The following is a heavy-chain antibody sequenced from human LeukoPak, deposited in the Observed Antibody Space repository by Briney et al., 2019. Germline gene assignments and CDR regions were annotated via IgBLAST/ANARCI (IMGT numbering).Heavy chain of an antibody. J-gene: IGHJ4*02. CDR3: ARAGDSSGATPIDY. Sequence: ASVKVSCKVSGYTLTELSMHWVRQAPGKGLEWMGGFDPEDGETIYAQKFQGRVTMTEDTSTDTAYMELSSLRSEDTAVYYCARAGDSSGATPIDYWGQGTLVTVSS. D-gene: IGHD3-22*01. CDR1: GYTLTELS. CDR2: FDPEDGET. V-gene: IGHV1-24*01.